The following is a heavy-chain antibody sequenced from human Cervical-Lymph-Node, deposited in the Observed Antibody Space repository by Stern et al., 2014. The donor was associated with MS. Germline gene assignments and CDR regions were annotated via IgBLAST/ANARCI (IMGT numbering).Heavy chain of an antibody. J-gene: IGHJ6*02. CDR1: GYNFFNHG. D-gene: IGHD3-22*01. Sequence: VQLVESGGEVKKPGASVKVSCQASGYNFFNHGITWVRQAPGQGLEWMGWISTFNGDTNYAQKFKGRVTMTKDSSTETAYMELRSLRSDDTAVYFCARDTYSSVIKYYYGMDVWGQGTTVTVSS. V-gene: IGHV1-18*01. CDR3: ARDTYSSVIKYYYGMDV. CDR2: ISTFNGDT.